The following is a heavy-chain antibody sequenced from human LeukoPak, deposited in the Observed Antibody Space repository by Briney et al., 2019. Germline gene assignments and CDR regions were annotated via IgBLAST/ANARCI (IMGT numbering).Heavy chain of an antibody. Sequence: SETLSLTCTVSGGSISSYYWSWIRQPPGKGLEWIGYIYYSGSTNYNPSLKSRVTISVDTSKNQFSLKLSSVTVADTAVYYCAGTAMVTGKYYYYGMDVWGQGTTVTVSS. V-gene: IGHV4-59*08. J-gene: IGHJ6*02. CDR3: AGTAMVTGKYYYYGMDV. D-gene: IGHD5-18*01. CDR1: GGSISSYY. CDR2: IYYSGST.